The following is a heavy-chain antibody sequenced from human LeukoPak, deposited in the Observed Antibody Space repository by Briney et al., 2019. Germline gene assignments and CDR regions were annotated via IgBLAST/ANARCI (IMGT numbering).Heavy chain of an antibody. D-gene: IGHD3-3*01. V-gene: IGHV3-23*01. CDR2: ISGSGGST. J-gene: IGHJ6*03. Sequence: GGSLRLSCEASGFTFSSYAMSWVRQAPGKGLEWVSAISGSGGSTYYADSVMGRFTISRDNSKNTLYLQMNSLRAEDTAVYYCAKEGSYYDFWSGYYMEYYYYMDVWGKGTTVTVSS. CDR3: AKEGSYYDFWSGYYMEYYYYMDV. CDR1: GFTFSSYA.